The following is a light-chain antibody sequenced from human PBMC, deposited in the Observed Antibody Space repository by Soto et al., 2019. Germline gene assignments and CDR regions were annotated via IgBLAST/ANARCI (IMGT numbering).Light chain of an antibody. CDR3: QQYNSYPLT. CDR2: NAS. V-gene: IGKV1-5*03. CDR1: QSISTW. Sequence: DIQMTQSPSTLSASVGDRVTITCRASQSISTWLAWYQQKPGKAPKFLIQNASTLESGVTSRFSGSGSGKEITLTISSLQPDDFATYFCQQYNSYPLTFGGGTKVEIK. J-gene: IGKJ4*01.